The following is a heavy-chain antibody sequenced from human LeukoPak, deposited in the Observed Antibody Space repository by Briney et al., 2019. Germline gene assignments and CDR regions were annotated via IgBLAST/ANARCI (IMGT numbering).Heavy chain of an antibody. CDR2: IWYDGSNK. CDR3: AKDHEQNWGGVFDY. V-gene: IGHV3-33*03. J-gene: IGHJ4*02. Sequence: PGGSLRLSCAASGFTFSSYGMHWFRQAPGKGLEWVAVIWYDGSNKYYADSVKGRFTISRDNSKNTLYLQMNSLRAEDTAVYYCAKDHEQNWGGVFDYWGQGTLVTVS. D-gene: IGHD7-27*01. CDR1: GFTFSSYG.